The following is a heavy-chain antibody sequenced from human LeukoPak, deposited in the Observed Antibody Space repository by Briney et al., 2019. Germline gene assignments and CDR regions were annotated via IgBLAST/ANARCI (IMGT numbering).Heavy chain of an antibody. J-gene: IGHJ6*03. CDR3: ARYSGSYYYYYYMDV. CDR1: GASISSGSYY. Sequence: SETLSLTCTVSGASISSGSYYWTWIRQPAGKGLEWIGRMYTSGSTNYNPSLKSRVTISVDTSKNQFSLKLSSVTAADTAVYYCARYSGSYYYYYYMDVWGKGTTVTISS. V-gene: IGHV4-61*02. CDR2: MYTSGST. D-gene: IGHD1-26*01.